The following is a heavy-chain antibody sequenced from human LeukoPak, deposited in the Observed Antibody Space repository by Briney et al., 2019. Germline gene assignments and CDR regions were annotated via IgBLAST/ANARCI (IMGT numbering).Heavy chain of an antibody. Sequence: GASVKVSCRASGYTFNEYNMHWVRQAPGQGLEWMGWINPNSGGTKYAQKFQGRVTMTRDTSISTAYMELNRLRSDDTAVYYCAREEIAAAGSRDAFDIWGQGTMVTVSS. J-gene: IGHJ3*02. CDR1: GYTFNEYN. D-gene: IGHD6-13*01. V-gene: IGHV1-2*02. CDR2: INPNSGGT. CDR3: AREEIAAAGSRDAFDI.